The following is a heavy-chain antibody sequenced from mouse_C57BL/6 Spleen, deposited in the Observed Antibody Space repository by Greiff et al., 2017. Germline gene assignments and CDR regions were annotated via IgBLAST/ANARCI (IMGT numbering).Heavy chain of an antibody. Sequence: VQLQQSGPELVKPGASVKISCKASGYSFTGYYMNWVKQSPEKSLEWIGEINPSTGGTTYNQKFKAKATLTVDKSSSTAYMQLKSLTSEDSAVYYCARQGDYDGAYFDYWGQGTTLTVSS. D-gene: IGHD2-4*01. V-gene: IGHV1-42*01. CDR3: ARQGDYDGAYFDY. J-gene: IGHJ2*01. CDR2: INPSTGGT. CDR1: GYSFTGYY.